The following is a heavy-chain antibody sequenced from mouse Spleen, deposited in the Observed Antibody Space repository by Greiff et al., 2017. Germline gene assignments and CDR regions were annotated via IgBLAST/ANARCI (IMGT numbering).Heavy chain of an antibody. J-gene: IGHJ4*01. D-gene: IGHD2-3*01. CDR2: IYPGDGDT. V-gene: IGHV1-82*01. CDR1: GYAFSSSW. CDR3: ARPLYYDGYYHYAMDY. Sequence: QVQLQQSGPELVKPGASVKISCKASGYAFSSSWMNWVKQRPGKGLEWIGRIYPGDGDTNYNGKFKGKATLTADKSSSTAYMQLSSLTSEDSAVYFCARPLYYDGYYHYAMDYWGQGTSVTVSS.